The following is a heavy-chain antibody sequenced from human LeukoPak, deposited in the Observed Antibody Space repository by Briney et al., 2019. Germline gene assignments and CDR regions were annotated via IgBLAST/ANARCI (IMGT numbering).Heavy chain of an antibody. CDR1: GGSISSSSYY. J-gene: IGHJ5*02. CDR3: ARVSPGRIAARPGRWFDP. CDR2: IYYSGST. V-gene: IGHV4-39*07. Sequence: SETLSLTCTVSGGSISSSSYYWGWIRQPPGKGLEWIGSIYYSGSTNYNPSLKSRVTISVDTSKNQFSLKLSSVTAADTAVYYCARVSPGRIAARPGRWFDPWGQGTLVTVSS. D-gene: IGHD6-6*01.